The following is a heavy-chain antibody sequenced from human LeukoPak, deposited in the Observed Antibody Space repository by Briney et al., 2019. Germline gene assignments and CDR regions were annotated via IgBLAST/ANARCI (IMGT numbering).Heavy chain of an antibody. V-gene: IGHV4-59*12. CDR2: IYYSGST. J-gene: IGHJ5*02. CDR3: ARDREARGVNGGFDP. D-gene: IGHD3-10*01. Sequence: SETLSLTCTVPGGSISSYYWSWIRQPPGKGLEWIGYIYYSGSTNYNPSLKSRVTISVDTSKNQFSLKLSSVTAADTAVYYCARDREARGVNGGFDPWGQGTLVTVSS. CDR1: GGSISSYY.